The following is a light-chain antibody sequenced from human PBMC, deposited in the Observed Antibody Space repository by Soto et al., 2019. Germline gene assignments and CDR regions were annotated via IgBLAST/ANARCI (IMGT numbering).Light chain of an antibody. CDR2: DAY. CDR3: QQRSNWLIT. Sequence: EIVMTQSPATLSVSPGERATLSCRASQSVSSNLAWYKQKPGQAPRLLIYDAYNRATGIPARLSGSVSGKDFTLTLSRLEPEDLAVDDCQQRSNWLITFGQGTRLEIK. CDR1: QSVSSN. J-gene: IGKJ5*01. V-gene: IGKV3D-11*03.